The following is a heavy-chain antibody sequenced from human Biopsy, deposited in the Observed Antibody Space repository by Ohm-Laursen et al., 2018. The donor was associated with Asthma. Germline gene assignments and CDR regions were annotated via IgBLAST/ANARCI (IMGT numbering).Heavy chain of an antibody. Sequence: ASVYVSCKASGFTVTRYAINSVRQAPGEWLQWMGWIDTNTGNPTYAQDFTGRFVFSLDTSVNTAHLEISNLKAEDTAVYYCARMISYYHEMSDPFFDYWGQGTLVTVSA. D-gene: IGHD3-16*01. CDR3: ARMISYYHEMSDPFFDY. V-gene: IGHV7-4-1*02. CDR2: IDTNTGNP. J-gene: IGHJ4*02. CDR1: GFTVTRYA.